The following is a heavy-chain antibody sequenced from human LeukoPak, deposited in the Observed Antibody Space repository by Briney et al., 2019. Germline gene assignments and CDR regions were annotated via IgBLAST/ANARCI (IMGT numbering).Heavy chain of an antibody. J-gene: IGHJ4*02. Sequence: PSETLSLTCNVSGVSISSSSYYWGWIRQPPGKGLEWIGSIYSSGSTYYNSSLKSRVTISIDTSKNQVSLKMSSVTAADTAVYYCASVVWYSGGWRGSSGDYWGQGTLVTVSS. CDR2: IYSSGST. CDR3: ASVVWYSGGWRGSSGDY. CDR1: GVSISSSSYY. V-gene: IGHV4-39*01. D-gene: IGHD6-19*01.